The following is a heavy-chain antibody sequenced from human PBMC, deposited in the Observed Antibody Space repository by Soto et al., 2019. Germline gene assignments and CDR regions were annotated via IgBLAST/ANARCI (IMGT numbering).Heavy chain of an antibody. CDR1: GFTFSNYG. D-gene: IGHD4-17*01. CDR3: AKRDYGDYVGGMDV. J-gene: IGHJ6*02. V-gene: IGHV3-30*18. Sequence: QAQLVESGGGVVQPGRSLRLSCAASGFTFSNYGLHWVRQAPGKGLERVAAISSDGKNKFYVDSVEGRFTISRDHSKNTLYLQMNSLRAEDTALYYCAKRDYGDYVGGMDVWGQGTTVTVSS. CDR2: ISSDGKNK.